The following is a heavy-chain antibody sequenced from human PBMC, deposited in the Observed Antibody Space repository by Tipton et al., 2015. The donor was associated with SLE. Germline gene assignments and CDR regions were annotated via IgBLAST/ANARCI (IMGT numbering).Heavy chain of an antibody. V-gene: IGHV3-30*04. Sequence: SLRLSCTASGFLFSGYAIHWVRQAPAKGLEWVAFISINSHSKYSADSVKGRFTISRDNSKHTVYLQMSSLRPDDTAVYYCARETSGISSDPISFGVDGGSQVTTVSVS. CDR3: ARETSGISSDPISFGVDG. CDR1: GFLFSGYA. D-gene: IGHD6-6*01. J-gene: IGHJ6*02. CDR2: ISINSHSK.